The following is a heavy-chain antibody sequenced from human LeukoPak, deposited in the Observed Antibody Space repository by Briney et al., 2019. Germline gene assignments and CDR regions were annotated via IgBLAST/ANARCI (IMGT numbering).Heavy chain of an antibody. CDR1: GGTISNHA. CDR2: IIPIFGTA. V-gene: IGHV1-69*05. D-gene: IGHD2-2*02. J-gene: IGHJ6*03. CDR3: ARVLRVPAAIPIGSRNYYYYYMDV. Sequence: GASVKVSCKVSGGTISNHAISWVRQAPGQGPEWMGGIIPIFGTANYAQKFQGRVTITTDESTSTAYMELSSLRSEDTAVYYCARVLRVPAAIPIGSRNYYYYYMDVWGKGTTVTVSS.